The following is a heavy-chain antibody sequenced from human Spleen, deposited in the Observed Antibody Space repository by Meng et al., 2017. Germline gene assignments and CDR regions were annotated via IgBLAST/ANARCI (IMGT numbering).Heavy chain of an antibody. J-gene: IGHJ4*02. CDR3: ARDQMDTAMDY. CDR1: GFTFGNYD. D-gene: IGHD5-18*01. V-gene: IGHV3-11*01. CDR2: ISSSGSTI. Sequence: VQVWESGGGLVQSGVSLRLSCAASGFTFGNYDMSWIRQAPGKGLEWVSYISSSGSTIYYADSVKGRFTISRDNAKNSLYLQMNSLRAEDTAVYYCARDQMDTAMDYWGQGTLVTVSS.